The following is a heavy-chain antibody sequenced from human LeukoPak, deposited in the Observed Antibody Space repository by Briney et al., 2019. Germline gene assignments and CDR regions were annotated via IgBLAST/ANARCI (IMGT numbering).Heavy chain of an antibody. Sequence: PGGSLRLSCAASGFTFSSYEMNWVRQAPGKGLEWVSYISSSGSTIYCADSVKGRFTISRDNAKNSLYLQMNSLRAEDTAVYYCASRYCSGGSCYEPPDYWGQGTLVTVSS. V-gene: IGHV3-48*03. D-gene: IGHD2-15*01. J-gene: IGHJ4*02. CDR3: ASRYCSGGSCYEPPDY. CDR1: GFTFSSYE. CDR2: ISSSGSTI.